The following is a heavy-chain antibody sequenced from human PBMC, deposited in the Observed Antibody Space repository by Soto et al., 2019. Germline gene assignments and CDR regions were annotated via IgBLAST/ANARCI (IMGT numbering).Heavy chain of an antibody. J-gene: IGHJ4*02. Sequence: RGSRIRSCAAPGFTFSSYAMHWVRQAPGKGLEWAAVISYDGSNKYYADSVKGRFTISRDNSKNTLYLQMNSLRAEDTAVYYCARDREWLARYYFDYWGQGTLVTVS. D-gene: IGHD6-19*01. CDR2: ISYDGSNK. V-gene: IGHV3-30-3*01. CDR3: ARDREWLARYYFDY. CDR1: GFTFSSYA.